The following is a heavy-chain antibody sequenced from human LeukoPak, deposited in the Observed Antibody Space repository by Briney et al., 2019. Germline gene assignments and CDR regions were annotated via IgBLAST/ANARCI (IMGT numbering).Heavy chain of an antibody. CDR1: GYTFTSYA. D-gene: IGHD3-3*01. J-gene: IGHJ4*02. V-gene: IGHV1-3*01. CDR2: INAGNGNT. Sequence: ASVKVSCKASGYTFTSYAMHWVRQAPGQRLEWMGWINAGNGNTKYSQKFQGRVTITRDTSASTAYMELSSLRSEDTAVYYCARGSRDYPRYFDYWGQGTLVTVSS. CDR3: ARGSRDYPRYFDY.